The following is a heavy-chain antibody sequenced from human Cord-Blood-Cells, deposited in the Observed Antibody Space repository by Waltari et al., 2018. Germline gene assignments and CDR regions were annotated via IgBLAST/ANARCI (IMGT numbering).Heavy chain of an antibody. D-gene: IGHD3-10*01. CDR3: TRAPLQRMTMVRAVMIWCDP. CDR2: INPNSGGT. CDR1: GYTFTGYY. V-gene: IGHV1-2*02. Sequence: QVQLVQSGAEVKKPGASVKVSCKASGYTFTGYYMHWVRQAPGQGLEWMGWINPNSGGTKYAQKIQGRVTMTRDRSISTAYRELSCLRSDDTAVYYWTRAPLQRMTMVRAVMIWCDPWGQGTLVTVSA. J-gene: IGHJ5*02.